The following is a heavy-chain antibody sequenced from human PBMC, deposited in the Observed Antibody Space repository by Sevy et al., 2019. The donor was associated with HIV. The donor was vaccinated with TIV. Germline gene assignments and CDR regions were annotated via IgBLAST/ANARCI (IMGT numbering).Heavy chain of an antibody. Sequence: GGSLRLSCAASGFTFSSYGMHWVRQAPGKGLEWVAVIWYDGSNKYYADSVKGRLTIARNNSKNTRYLQMNSLRAEDTAVYYGARAPGGPYSSGPGRESEVNYYYYYGMDVWGQGTTVTVSS. V-gene: IGHV3-33*01. CDR2: IWYDGSNK. D-gene: IGHD6-25*01. CDR3: ARAPGGPYSSGPGRESEVNYYYYYGMDV. CDR1: GFTFSSYG. J-gene: IGHJ6*02.